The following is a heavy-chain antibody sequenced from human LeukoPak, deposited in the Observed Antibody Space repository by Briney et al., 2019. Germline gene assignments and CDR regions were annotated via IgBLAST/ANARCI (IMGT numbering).Heavy chain of an antibody. CDR3: ARGSASGSQSYYDY. V-gene: IGHV4-34*01. CDR2: INHVGST. D-gene: IGHD3-10*01. Sequence: PSETLSLTCAVSGGSFSDYFWTWMRQAPGKGLEWIGEINHVGSTNYKPSLKSRLTMSIDTSKNQFSLNLTSVTAAETAVYYCARGSASGSQSYYDYWGQGTLVTVSS. CDR1: GGSFSDYF. J-gene: IGHJ4*02.